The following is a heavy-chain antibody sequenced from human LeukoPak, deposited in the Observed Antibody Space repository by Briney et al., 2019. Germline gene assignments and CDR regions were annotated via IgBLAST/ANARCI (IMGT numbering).Heavy chain of an antibody. CDR2: ISAYNGNT. Sequence: GASVKVSCKASGYTFTSYGISWVRQAPGQGLEWMGWISAYNGNTNYAQKLQGRVTMTTDTSTSTAYMELRSLRSDDTAVYYCARVGDFWSGFHYYYYMDVWGKGTTVTVSS. J-gene: IGHJ6*03. CDR3: ARVGDFWSGFHYYYYMDV. D-gene: IGHD3-3*01. V-gene: IGHV1-18*01. CDR1: GYTFTSYG.